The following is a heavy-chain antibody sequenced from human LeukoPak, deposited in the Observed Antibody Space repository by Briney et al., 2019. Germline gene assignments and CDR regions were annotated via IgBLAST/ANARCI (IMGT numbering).Heavy chain of an antibody. J-gene: IGHJ4*02. CDR3: ARDGPVAGTNDY. Sequence: ASVKVSCKASGYTFTGYYMHWVRQAPGQGLEWMGWINPNSGGTNYAQKFQGRVTMTRDTSISTAYMELSRLRSDDTAAYYCARDGPVAGTNDYWGQGTLVTVSS. V-gene: IGHV1-2*02. CDR2: INPNSGGT. CDR1: GYTFTGYY. D-gene: IGHD6-19*01.